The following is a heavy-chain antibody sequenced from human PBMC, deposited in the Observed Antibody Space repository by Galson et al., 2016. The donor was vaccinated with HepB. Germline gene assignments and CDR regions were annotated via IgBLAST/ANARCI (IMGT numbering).Heavy chain of an antibody. Sequence: SETLSLTCTVSGGSVSTGSFYWNWIRQSPGKGLEWIGYMYYTGSTNYNPSLRSRVTISIDTSKNQFSLRLTSVTAADTCVYYCARDQSGNYRWFDPWGPGTLGTVSS. CDR1: GGSVSTGSFY. V-gene: IGHV4-61*01. D-gene: IGHD4-11*01. J-gene: IGHJ5*02. CDR3: ARDQSGNYRWFDP. CDR2: MYYTGST.